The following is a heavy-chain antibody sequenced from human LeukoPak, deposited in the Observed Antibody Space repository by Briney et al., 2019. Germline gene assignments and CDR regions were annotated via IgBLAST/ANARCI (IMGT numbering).Heavy chain of an antibody. V-gene: IGHV3-7*04. D-gene: IGHD4-17*01. Sequence: GGSLRLSCAASGFTFSSYWMKWVRQAPGRGLEWVANIAPDGSDKYHLDSVKGRFTISRDNTKNSLSLETNSLRAEDTALYYCARDNDYGNDYWGQGTLVTVSS. CDR2: IAPDGSDK. CDR1: GFTFSSYW. J-gene: IGHJ4*02. CDR3: ARDNDYGNDY.